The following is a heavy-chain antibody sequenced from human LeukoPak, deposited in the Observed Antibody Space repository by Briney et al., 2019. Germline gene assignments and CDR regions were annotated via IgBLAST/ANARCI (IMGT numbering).Heavy chain of an antibody. V-gene: IGHV3-53*01. D-gene: IGHD6-13*01. CDR2: IYSGGST. CDR1: GFTVSSNY. J-gene: IGHJ6*02. CDR3: ARDSGIAAVSYYGMDV. Sequence: SGGSLRLSCAASGFTVSSNYMSWVRQAPGKGLEWVSVIYSGGSTYYADSVKGRFTISRDNSKNTLYLQMNSLRAEDTAVYYCARDSGIAAVSYYGMDVWGQGTTVTVSS.